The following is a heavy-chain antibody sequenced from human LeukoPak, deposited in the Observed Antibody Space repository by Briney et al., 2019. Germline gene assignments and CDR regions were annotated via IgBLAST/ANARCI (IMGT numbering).Heavy chain of an antibody. CDR2: IYYSGST. CDR1: GGSISSYY. CDR3: ARVRKYCSSTSCYLRAFDI. D-gene: IGHD2-2*01. Sequence: SETLSLTCTVSGGSISSYYWSWIRQPPGKGLEWIGYIYYSGSTNYNPSLKSRVTISVDTSKNQFSLKLSSVTAADTAVYYCARVRKYCSSTSCYLRAFDIWGQGTMVTVSS. J-gene: IGHJ3*02. V-gene: IGHV4-59*01.